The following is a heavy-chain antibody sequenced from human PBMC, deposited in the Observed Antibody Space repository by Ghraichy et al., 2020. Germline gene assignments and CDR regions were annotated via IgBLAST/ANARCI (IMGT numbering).Heavy chain of an antibody. J-gene: IGHJ4*02. D-gene: IGHD3-9*01. CDR3: ATRSRRYDILTGYYFDY. CDR1: GDSISSSSYF. Sequence: SETLSLTCSVSGDSISSSSYFWGWIRQPPGKGREWIGSIYYSGSTYYNPSLKSRVTISVDTSKNQLSLKLSSVTAADTAVFYCATRSRRYDILTGYYFDYWGQGTLVTVSS. V-gene: IGHV4-39*01. CDR2: IYYSGST.